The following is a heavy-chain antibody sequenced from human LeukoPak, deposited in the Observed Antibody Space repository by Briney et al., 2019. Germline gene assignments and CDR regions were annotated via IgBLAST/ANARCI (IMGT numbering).Heavy chain of an antibody. CDR1: GFTFSDYY. CDR2: ISSSSSYT. Sequence: GGSLRLSCAASGFTFSDYYMSWIRQAPGKGLEWVSYISSSSSYTRYADSVKGRFTISRDNAKYSLFLQMNSLRAEDTAVYYCGRRGYSGYDRWGQGTLVTVSS. CDR3: GRRGYSGYDR. V-gene: IGHV3-11*06. J-gene: IGHJ5*02. D-gene: IGHD5-12*01.